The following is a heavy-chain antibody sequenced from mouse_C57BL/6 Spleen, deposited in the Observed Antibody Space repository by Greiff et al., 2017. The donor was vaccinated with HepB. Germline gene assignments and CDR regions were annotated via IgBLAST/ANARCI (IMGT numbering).Heavy chain of an antibody. CDR3: ARAYCYGSSYRYWYFDV. CDR2: IYPSDSET. CDR1: GYTFTSYW. D-gene: IGHD1-1*01. J-gene: IGHJ1*03. V-gene: IGHV1-61*01. Sequence: QVQLQQPGAELVRPGSSVKLSCKASGYTFTSYWMDWVKQRPGQGLEWIGNIYPSDSETHYNQKFKDKATLTVDKSSSTAYMQLSSLTSEDSAVYYCARAYCYGSSYRYWYFDVWGTGTTVTVSS.